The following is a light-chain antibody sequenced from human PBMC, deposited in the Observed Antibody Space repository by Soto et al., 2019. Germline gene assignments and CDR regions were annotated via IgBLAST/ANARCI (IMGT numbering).Light chain of an antibody. CDR3: CSYAGSSTWV. Sequence: QSALTQPASVSGSPGQSVTISCTGTSNDVGNYDVVSWYQHHPGKAPKLLIHEDNQRPSGVSDRFSASKSGNTASLTISGLQTGDEADYYCCSYAGSSTWVFGGGTQLTVL. J-gene: IGLJ2*01. V-gene: IGLV2-23*01. CDR1: SNDVGNYDV. CDR2: EDN.